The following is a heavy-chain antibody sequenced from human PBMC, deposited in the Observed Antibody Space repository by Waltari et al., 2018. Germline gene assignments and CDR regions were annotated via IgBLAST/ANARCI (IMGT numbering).Heavy chain of an antibody. V-gene: IGHV1-2*06. J-gene: IGHJ5*02. Sequence: QVQLVQSGAEVKKPGASVKVSCKASGYTFTDSVIDWVRHAPGQGLEWLGLCNPKSGATTYPQKLQGRITMTRDTSIGTAYMELGSVTSDDTALYYCARHIDSIRSAWGQGTLVTVSS. CDR3: ARHIDSIRSA. CDR2: CNPKSGAT. CDR1: GYTFTDSV. D-gene: IGHD2-21*01.